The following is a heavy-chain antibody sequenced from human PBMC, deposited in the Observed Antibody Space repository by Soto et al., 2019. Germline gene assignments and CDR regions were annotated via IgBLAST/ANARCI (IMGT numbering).Heavy chain of an antibody. V-gene: IGHV3-23*01. CDR2: ISGSGGST. D-gene: IGHD3-10*01. CDR3: AKLGGDLTLVRGVARYFDS. J-gene: IGHJ4*02. CDR1: GFTFSSYA. Sequence: VQLLETGGGLVQPGGSLRLSCAASGFTFSSYAMTWVRQAPGKWLEWVSTISGSGGSTYYVDSVKGRFTNSRDNSKNKLHLQMNSLRAEATAIFYYAKLGGDLTLVRGVARYFDSWGQGTLVTVSS.